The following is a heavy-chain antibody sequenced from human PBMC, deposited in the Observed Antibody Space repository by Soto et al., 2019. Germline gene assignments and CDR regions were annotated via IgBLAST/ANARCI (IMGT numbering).Heavy chain of an antibody. CDR3: AKSNRYYYYGMDV. CDR1: GGSISSSSYY. CDR2: IYYSGST. J-gene: IGHJ6*02. V-gene: IGHV4-39*01. Sequence: SETLSLTCTVSGGSISSSSYYWGWIRQPPGKGLEWIGSIYYSGSTYYNPSLKSRVTISVDTSKNQFSLKLSSVTAADTAVYYCAKSNRYYYYGMDVWGQGTTVTVS.